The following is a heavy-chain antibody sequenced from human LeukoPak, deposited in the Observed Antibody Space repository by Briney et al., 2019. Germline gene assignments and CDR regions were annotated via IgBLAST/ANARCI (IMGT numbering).Heavy chain of an antibody. V-gene: IGHV4-61*02. D-gene: IGHD2-8*01. CDR2: VYSSGST. CDR1: GGSIRSDNYY. CDR3: AGDPGDCTNGVCYVFDY. Sequence: PSQTLSLTCTVSGGSIRSDNYYWSWIRQAAGKGPEWIGRVYSSGSTNYNPSLKSRVTISIDTSKNQFSLKLSSVTAADTAVYYCAGDPGDCTNGVCYVFDYWGQGTLVTVSS. J-gene: IGHJ4*02.